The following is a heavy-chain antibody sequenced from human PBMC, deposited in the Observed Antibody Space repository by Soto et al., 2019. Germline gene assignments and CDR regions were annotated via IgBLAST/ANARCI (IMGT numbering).Heavy chain of an antibody. CDR1: GGSISSGGYY. CDR3: ARWDYYDSSGYYYRRSFDAFDI. CDR2: IYYSGST. D-gene: IGHD3-22*01. Sequence: TLSLTCTVSGGSISSGGYYWSWIRQHPGKGLEWIGYIYYSGSTYYNPSLKSRVTISVDTSKNQFSLKLSSVTAADTAVYYCARWDYYDSSGYYYRRSFDAFDIWGQGTMVTVSS. J-gene: IGHJ3*02. V-gene: IGHV4-31*03.